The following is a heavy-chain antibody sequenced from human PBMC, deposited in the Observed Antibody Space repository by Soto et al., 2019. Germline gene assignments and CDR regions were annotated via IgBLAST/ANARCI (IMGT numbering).Heavy chain of an antibody. V-gene: IGHV4-59*11. Sequence: QVQLQESGPGLVKPSETLSLTCPVAGGSLTDHYWNWFRQSPGRGLQWIGYVYYSGATSYNPSLTSRVTMTVDTSKNQFSLKLRSVTAADTAVYFCARGNDWKSSTFDIWGQGTMVSVSS. CDR1: GGSLTDHY. CDR2: VYYSGAT. D-gene: IGHD2-21*01. J-gene: IGHJ3*02. CDR3: ARGNDWKSSTFDI.